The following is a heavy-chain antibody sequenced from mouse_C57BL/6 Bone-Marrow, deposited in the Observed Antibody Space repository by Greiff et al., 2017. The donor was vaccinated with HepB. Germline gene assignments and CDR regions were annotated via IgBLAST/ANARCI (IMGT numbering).Heavy chain of an antibody. V-gene: IGHV14-3*01. CDR1: GFNITNSY. J-gene: IGHJ3*01. Sequence: EVQLQQSGAELVRPGASVKLSCKASGFNITNSYMNWVKQRPEQGLEWIGRIDPANGNTKYAPKFQGKATITADTSSNTAYLQLSSLTSEDTSIYYCARAYYSSFAYWVQGTRVTVSA. CDR2: IDPANGNT. CDR3: ARAYYSSFAY. D-gene: IGHD2-12*01.